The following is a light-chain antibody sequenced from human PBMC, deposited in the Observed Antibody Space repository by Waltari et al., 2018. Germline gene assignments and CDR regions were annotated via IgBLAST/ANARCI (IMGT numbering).Light chain of an antibody. CDR1: SSDVGGYNY. CDR2: EVS. CDR3: SSYAGSNSVV. V-gene: IGLV2-8*01. J-gene: IGLJ2*01. Sequence: QSALTQPPSASGSPGQSVTISCTGTSSDVGGYNYASWYQQHPGKPPKLRIYEVSKPPSGVPDRFAGSKSGNTAALTVSGLQAEDEADYYCSSYAGSNSVVFGGGTKLTVL.